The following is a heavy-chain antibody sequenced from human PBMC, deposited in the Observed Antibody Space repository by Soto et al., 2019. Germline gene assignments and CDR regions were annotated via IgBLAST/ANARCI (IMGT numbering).Heavy chain of an antibody. CDR1: RFTFSIYW. D-gene: IGHD2-21*02. CDR3: AREKTAWPLAYGLDV. J-gene: IGHJ6*02. CDR2: IHQDGNEK. V-gene: IGHV3-7*01. Sequence: PGGSLRLSCAASRFTFSIYWMTWVRQTPGKGLEWVANIHQDGNEKYYMDSVKGRFTISRDNAKNSLSLEMDSLRAEDMGVYYCAREKTAWPLAYGLDVWGQGTTVTVSS.